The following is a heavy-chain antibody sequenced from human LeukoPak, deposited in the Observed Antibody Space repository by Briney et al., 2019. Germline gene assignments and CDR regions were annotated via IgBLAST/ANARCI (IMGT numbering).Heavy chain of an antibody. V-gene: IGHV3-30*03. CDR1: GVTISSYG. CDR3: NGMDV. CDR2: ISYDGSNK. Sequence: GRPLRLTCAASGVTISSYGMHRVRQAPDKRLEWVAVISYDGSNKYYADSVKGRFTISRDNSKNTLYMQMNSVRDEDTDVYYCNGMDVWGQGTTVTVYS. J-gene: IGHJ6*02.